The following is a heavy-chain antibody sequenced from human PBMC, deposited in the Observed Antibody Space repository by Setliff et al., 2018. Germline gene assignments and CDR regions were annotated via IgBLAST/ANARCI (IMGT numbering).Heavy chain of an antibody. V-gene: IGHV4-31*03. J-gene: IGHJ2*01. CDR1: GASISSDGYY. D-gene: IGHD6-19*01. CDR2: IYYRGST. CDR3: ARSRTIAVKGGVFAV. Sequence: SETLSLTCSAAGASISSDGYYWSWIRQYPGKGLEWIGYIYYRGSTYYNPSRKSRVTISLDTSENQFSLELTSVTAADTAVYYCARSRTIAVKGGVFAVWGSGTRVTVSS.